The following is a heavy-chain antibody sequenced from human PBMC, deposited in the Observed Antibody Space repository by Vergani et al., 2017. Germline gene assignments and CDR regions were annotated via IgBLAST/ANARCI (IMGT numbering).Heavy chain of an antibody. V-gene: IGHV3-21*06. CDR2: ISSSGNYV. CDR1: GFTFGRYS. D-gene: IGHD3-10*01. CDR3: AREQGSGTNRHHYGLDV. Sequence: EEHLVESGGGLVKPGGSLRLSCVASGFTFGRYSVNWVRQAPGRGLEWVSSISSSGNYVYYAASVKGRFSISRDNAKNLLSLQMNSLRADDTAVYYCAREQGSGTNRHHYGLDVWGQGTTVTVSS. J-gene: IGHJ6*02.